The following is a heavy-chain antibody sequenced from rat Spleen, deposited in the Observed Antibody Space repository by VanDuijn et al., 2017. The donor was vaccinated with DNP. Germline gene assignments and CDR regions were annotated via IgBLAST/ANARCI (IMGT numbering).Heavy chain of an antibody. Sequence: EVQLVESGGGLVQPGRSLKLSCAASGFTFSNYAMAWVRQAPTKGLEWVASITNSGDSTYYRDSVKGRFTISRDNAKITLYLQMDSLRSEDTATYYCTTGYGYWGQGVIVTVSS. CDR3: TTGYGY. J-gene: IGHJ2*01. D-gene: IGHD1-4*01. V-gene: IGHV5-27*01. CDR2: ITNSGDST. CDR1: GFTFSNYA.